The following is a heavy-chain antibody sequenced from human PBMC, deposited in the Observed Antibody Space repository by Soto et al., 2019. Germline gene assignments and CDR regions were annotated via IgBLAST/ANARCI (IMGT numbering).Heavy chain of an antibody. Sequence: SETLSLTCTVSGGSISSNYWTWIRQPPGKGLEWIGHVYNSGSTNYNPSLKSRVTISEDTSKSQFSLKVNSMTAADTAVYYCARYRREAVAGYTLDNWGQGILVTVSS. CDR2: VYNSGST. D-gene: IGHD6-13*01. V-gene: IGHV4-59*01. CDR1: GGSISSNY. CDR3: ARYRREAVAGYTLDN. J-gene: IGHJ4*02.